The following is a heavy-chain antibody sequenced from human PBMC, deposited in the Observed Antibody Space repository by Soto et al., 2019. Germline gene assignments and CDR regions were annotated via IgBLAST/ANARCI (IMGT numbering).Heavy chain of an antibody. Sequence: SETLSLTCTVSGGSISRSSYYWGWIRQPPGKGLEWIGSIYYSGSTYYNPSLKSRVTISVDTSKNQFSLKLSSVTAADTAVYYCARQPLYYDFWSGYYTRFDYWGQGTLVTVSS. CDR2: IYYSGST. CDR1: GGSISRSSYY. V-gene: IGHV4-39*01. J-gene: IGHJ4*02. CDR3: ARQPLYYDFWSGYYTRFDY. D-gene: IGHD3-3*01.